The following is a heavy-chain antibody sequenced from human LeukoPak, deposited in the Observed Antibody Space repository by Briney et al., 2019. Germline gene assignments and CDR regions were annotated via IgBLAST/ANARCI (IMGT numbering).Heavy chain of an antibody. CDR2: IIPIFGTA. V-gene: IGHV1-69*05. D-gene: IGHD1-14*01. Sequence: ASVKVSCKASGGTFSSYAISWVRQAPGQGLEWMGGIIPIFGTANFAQNFQGRVTITTDESTSTAYMELSSLRSEDTAVYYCATGSYQNGNYYYMDVWGKGTTVTVSS. J-gene: IGHJ6*03. CDR1: GGTFSSYA. CDR3: ATGSYQNGNYYYMDV.